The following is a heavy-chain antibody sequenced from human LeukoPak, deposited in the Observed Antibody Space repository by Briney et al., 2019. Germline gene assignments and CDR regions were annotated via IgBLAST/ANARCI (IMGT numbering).Heavy chain of an antibody. D-gene: IGHD3-10*01. CDR2: ISYDGSNK. J-gene: IGHJ4*02. CDR1: GFTFSSYG. Sequence: GGSLRLSCAASGFTFSSYGMHWVREAPGKGLEWVAVISYDGSNKYYADSVKGRFTISRDNSKNTLYLQMNSLRAEDTAVYYCAKDSMVRGENYFDYWGQGTLVTVSS. CDR3: AKDSMVRGENYFDY. V-gene: IGHV3-30*18.